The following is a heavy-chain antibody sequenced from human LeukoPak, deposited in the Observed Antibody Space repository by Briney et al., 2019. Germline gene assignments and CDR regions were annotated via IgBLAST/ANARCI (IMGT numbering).Heavy chain of an antibody. D-gene: IGHD2-2*01. J-gene: IGHJ5*02. Sequence: SETLSLTCAVSGYSISSGYYWGGIRQPPGKGLEWIGSIYHSGSTYYNPSLKSRVTISVDTSKNQFSLKLSSVTAADTAVYYCARLTLRRDIVVVWWFDPWGQGTLVTVSS. CDR1: GYSISSGYY. CDR2: IYHSGST. V-gene: IGHV4-38-2*01. CDR3: ARLTLRRDIVVVWWFDP.